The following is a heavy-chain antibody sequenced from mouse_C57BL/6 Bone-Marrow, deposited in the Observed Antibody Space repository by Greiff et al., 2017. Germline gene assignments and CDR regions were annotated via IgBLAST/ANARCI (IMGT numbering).Heavy chain of an antibody. V-gene: IGHV1-55*01. CDR3: ARGDYDLYYFDY. CDR2: ICPGSGST. Sequence: VQLQQPGAGLVKPGASVKLSCAASGFTFTGYWITWVRQSPGQGLEWVGEICPGSGSTNYNEKFKSKATLTVDKSSSTAYMQLSSLTSEDSAVTYCARGDYDLYYFDYWGQGTTLTVSA. J-gene: IGHJ2*01. D-gene: IGHD2-4*01. CDR1: GFTFTGYW.